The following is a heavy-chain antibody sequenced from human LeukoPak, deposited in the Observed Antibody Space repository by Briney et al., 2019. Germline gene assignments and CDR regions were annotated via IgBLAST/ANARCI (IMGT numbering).Heavy chain of an antibody. CDR3: ARVRGIAGAGTASIYFDY. J-gene: IGHJ4*02. CDR2: IKEDGSEK. Sequence: PGGSLRLSCAASGVTFSTYWMSWVRQAPGKGLEWVANIKEDGSEKYYVDSVKGRFTISRDNAKNSLYLQMNSLRAEDTAVYYCARVRGIAGAGTASIYFDYWGQGTLVTVSS. D-gene: IGHD6-19*01. CDR1: GVTFSTYW. V-gene: IGHV3-7*01.